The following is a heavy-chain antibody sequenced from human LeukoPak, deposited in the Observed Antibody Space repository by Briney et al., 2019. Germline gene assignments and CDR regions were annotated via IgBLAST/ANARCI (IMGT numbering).Heavy chain of an antibody. J-gene: IGHJ4*02. Sequence: SETLSLTCTVSGGSIRSSSYYWGWIRQPPGKGLEWIGSVYYSGSTYYNPSLKSRVTISVDTSKNQFSLKLSSVTAADTAVYYCARGLGGKTFDYWGQGTLVTVSS. CDR3: ARGLGGKTFDY. D-gene: IGHD4-23*01. V-gene: IGHV4-39*07. CDR2: VYYSGST. CDR1: GGSIRSSSYY.